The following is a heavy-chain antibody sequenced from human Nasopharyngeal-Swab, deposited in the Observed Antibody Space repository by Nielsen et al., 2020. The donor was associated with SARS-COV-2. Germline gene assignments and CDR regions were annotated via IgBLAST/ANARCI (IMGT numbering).Heavy chain of an antibody. CDR1: RINLRRSA. J-gene: IGHJ4*02. V-gene: IGHV3-30*04. D-gene: IGHD1-26*01. Sequence: GGSLRLSCAASRINLRRSAMNWVRHGPGKGLDWVSVGSREGAGVGLRSVQGRFRVSRDYSKSTLYLQMNSLRAEDTAVYYCARPASGSYYAHFDYWGQGTLVTVSS. CDR2: GSREGAGVG. CDR3: ARPASGSYYAHFDY.